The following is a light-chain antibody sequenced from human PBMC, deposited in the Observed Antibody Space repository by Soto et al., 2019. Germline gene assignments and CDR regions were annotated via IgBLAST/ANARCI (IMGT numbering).Light chain of an antibody. V-gene: IGKV1D-12*01. Sequence: DIQMTQSPSSVSASVGDRVSITCRASQGINTWLAWYQQKPGKAPKLLIYAATNLQGGVPSRFSGSGSGTDFTVTISSLQPEDCATYFCQQADTVPFTFGPGTKVDVK. CDR1: QGINTW. CDR3: QQADTVPFT. CDR2: AAT. J-gene: IGKJ3*01.